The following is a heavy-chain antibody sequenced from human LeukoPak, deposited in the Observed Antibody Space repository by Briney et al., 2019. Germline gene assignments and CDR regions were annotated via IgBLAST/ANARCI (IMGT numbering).Heavy chain of an antibody. CDR3: ARDPVEYDFWSGYYRRGMDV. CDR2: IYYSGGT. CDR1: GGSISSYY. V-gene: IGHV4-59*01. J-gene: IGHJ6*02. Sequence: SETLSLTCTVSGGSISSYYWSWIRQPPGKGLEWIGYIYYSGGTNYNPSLKSRVTISVDTSKNQFSLKLSSVTAADTAVYYCARDPVEYDFWSGYYRRGMDVWGQGTTVTVSS. D-gene: IGHD3-3*01.